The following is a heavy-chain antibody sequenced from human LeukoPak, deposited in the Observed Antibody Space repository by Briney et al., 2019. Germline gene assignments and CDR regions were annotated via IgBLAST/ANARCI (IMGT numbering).Heavy chain of an antibody. CDR2: ISYDGSKK. CDR1: GFTFSDYP. Sequence: PGRSLRLSCAASGFTFSDYPIHWVRQAPGKGLEWVAVISYDGSKKYYADSVKGRFSISRDNSKNTLYLQMNSLRAEDTAVYYCARDSSSWYRTIYYYYYMDVWGKGTTVTISS. J-gene: IGHJ6*03. CDR3: ARDSSSWYRTIYYYYYMDV. D-gene: IGHD6-13*01. V-gene: IGHV3-30*04.